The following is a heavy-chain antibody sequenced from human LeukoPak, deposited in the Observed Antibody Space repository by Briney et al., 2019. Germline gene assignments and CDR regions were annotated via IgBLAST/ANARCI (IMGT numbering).Heavy chain of an antibody. CDR2: IKQDGSEK. D-gene: IGHD5-18*01. CDR3: AKDIMRNTAMVFDY. V-gene: IGHV3-7*01. Sequence: GGSLRLSCAASGFTFSSYWMTWVRQAPGKGLEWVANIKQDGSEKYYVDSMKGRFTISRDNAKNSLYLQMNSLRAEDTAVYYCAKDIMRNTAMVFDYWGQGTLVTVSS. J-gene: IGHJ4*02. CDR1: GFTFSSYW.